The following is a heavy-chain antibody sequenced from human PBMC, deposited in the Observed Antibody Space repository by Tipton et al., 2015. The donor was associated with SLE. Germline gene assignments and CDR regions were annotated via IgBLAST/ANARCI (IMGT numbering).Heavy chain of an antibody. V-gene: IGHV4-61*02. Sequence: TLSLTCTVSRGSFSSGGGRYYWSWIRQPAGKGLEWIGRFYTSDNIRYNPSLKSRVTISVDTSRNLFSLKLRSVTAADTAVYYCARVDYYDSSGYYSDDAFDIWGQGAMVTVSS. D-gene: IGHD3-22*01. J-gene: IGHJ3*02. CDR3: ARVDYYDSSGYYSDDAFDI. CDR2: FYTSDNI. CDR1: RGSFSSGGGRYY.